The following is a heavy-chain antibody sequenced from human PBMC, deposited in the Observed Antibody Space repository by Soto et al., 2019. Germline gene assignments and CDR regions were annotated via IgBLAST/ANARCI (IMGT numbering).Heavy chain of an antibody. J-gene: IGHJ4*02. CDR3: AAYSSTLGTFDI. CDR2: ISTSGST. D-gene: IGHD6-13*01. Sequence: PSETLSLTCIVSGGSLSRYYWTWIRQPAGKGLEWIGRISTSGSTNYNPSLKSRVTMSVDTSKNQFSLKLSSVAAADTAVYYCAAYSSTLGTFDIWGQGAQVTVSS. CDR1: GGSLSRYY. V-gene: IGHV4-4*07.